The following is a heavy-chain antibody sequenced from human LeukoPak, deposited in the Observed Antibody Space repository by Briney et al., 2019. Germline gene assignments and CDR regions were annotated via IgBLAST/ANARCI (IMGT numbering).Heavy chain of an antibody. J-gene: IGHJ4*02. CDR1: GYTFTSYY. D-gene: IGHD3-3*01. CDR2: INPSGGST. CDR3: AGAARPLEWLLE. V-gene: IGHV1-46*01. Sequence: GASVKVSCKASGYTFTSYYMHWVRQAPGQGLEWMGIINPSGGSTSYAQKFQGRVTMTTDTSTSTAYMELRSLRSDDTAVYYCAGAARPLEWLLEWGQGTLVTVSS.